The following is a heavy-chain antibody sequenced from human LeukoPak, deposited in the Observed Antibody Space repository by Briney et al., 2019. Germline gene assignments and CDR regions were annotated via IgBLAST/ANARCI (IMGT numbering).Heavy chain of an antibody. Sequence: PGGSLRLSCEASGFTLSNYWMNWVRQVPGKGLDWVANINPDGSGKRYVDSVKGRFTIARDNADNSLSLQMNSLRAEDTAVYYCASLGAGGNSWGQGTLVTVSS. D-gene: IGHD3-16*01. CDR1: GFTLSNYW. V-gene: IGHV3-7*01. CDR2: INPDGSGK. CDR3: ASLGAGGNS. J-gene: IGHJ4*02.